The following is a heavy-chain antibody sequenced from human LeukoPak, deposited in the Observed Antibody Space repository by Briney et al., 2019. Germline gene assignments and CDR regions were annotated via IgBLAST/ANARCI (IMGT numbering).Heavy chain of an antibody. CDR1: GYTFTSYD. Sequence: GASVKVSCKASGYTFTSYDINWVRQAPGQGLEWMGWMNPNSGNTGYAQKFQGRVTITRNTSISTAYMELSSLRSEDTAVYYCAREFQGYDFWSGYPLSINWFDPWGQGTLVTVSS. D-gene: IGHD3-3*01. V-gene: IGHV1-8*03. J-gene: IGHJ5*02. CDR2: MNPNSGNT. CDR3: AREFQGYDFWSGYPLSINWFDP.